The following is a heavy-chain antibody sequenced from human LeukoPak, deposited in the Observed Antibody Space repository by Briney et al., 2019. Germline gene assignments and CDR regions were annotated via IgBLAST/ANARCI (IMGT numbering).Heavy chain of an antibody. CDR1: GGSISGYY. J-gene: IGHJ4*02. CDR3: ARGALDTKTRFDY. D-gene: IGHD5-18*01. Sequence: SETLSLTCTVSGGSISGYYWSWLRQPPGKGLEWIGYIYYSGSTKYNPSLKSRVTISVDASKNQFSLRLSSLTAADTAVYYCARGALDTKTRFDYWGQGTPVTVSS. V-gene: IGHV4-59*01. CDR2: IYYSGST.